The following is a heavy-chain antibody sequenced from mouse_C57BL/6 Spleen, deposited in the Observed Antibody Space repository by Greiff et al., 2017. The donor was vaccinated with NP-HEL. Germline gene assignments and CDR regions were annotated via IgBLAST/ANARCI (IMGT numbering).Heavy chain of an antibody. D-gene: IGHD1-1*01. V-gene: IGHV1-82*01. Sequence: QVQLQQSGPELVKPGASVKISCKASGYAFSSSWMNWVKQRPGKGLEWIGRIYPGDGDTNYNGKFKGKATLTADKSSSTAYMQLSSLTSEDSAVYFCARSGSSITWFAYWGQGTLVTVSA. CDR2: IYPGDGDT. CDR1: GYAFSSSW. J-gene: IGHJ3*01. CDR3: ARSGSSITWFAY.